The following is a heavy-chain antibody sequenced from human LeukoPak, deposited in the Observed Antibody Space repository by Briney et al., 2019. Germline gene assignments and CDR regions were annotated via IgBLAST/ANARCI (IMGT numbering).Heavy chain of an antibody. Sequence: PSETLSLTCTVSGGSISSSSYYWGWIRQPPGKGLEWIGSIYYSGSTYYNPSLKSRVTISVDTSKNQFSLKLSSVTAADTAVYYCARGGTIWFGFDYWGQGTLVTVSS. CDR2: IYYSGST. V-gene: IGHV4-39*01. D-gene: IGHD3-10*01. CDR3: ARGGTIWFGFDY. CDR1: GGSISSSSYY. J-gene: IGHJ4*02.